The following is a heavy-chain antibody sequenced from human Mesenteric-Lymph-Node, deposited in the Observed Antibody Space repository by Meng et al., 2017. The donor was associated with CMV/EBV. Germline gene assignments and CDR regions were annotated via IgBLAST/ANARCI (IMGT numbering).Heavy chain of an antibody. V-gene: IGHV3-74*01. CDR2: INSGGSST. CDR3: GGSEYSNRFDF. Sequence: GESLKISCAASGLTFRSSWMHWVRQAPGKGLVWVSRINSGGSSTNYADSVKGRFTISRDNAKNTLHLQMTSLRAEDTAVYYCGGSEYSNRFDFWGQGTVVTSPQ. J-gene: IGHJ4*02. CDR1: GLTFRSSW. D-gene: IGHD6-6*01.